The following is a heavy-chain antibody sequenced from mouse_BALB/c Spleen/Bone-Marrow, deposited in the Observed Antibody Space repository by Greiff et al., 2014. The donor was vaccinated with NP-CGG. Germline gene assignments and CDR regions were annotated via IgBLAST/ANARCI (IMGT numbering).Heavy chain of an antibody. CDR2: INPSTGYT. CDR3: VCGNYYLAY. J-gene: IGHJ3*01. Sequence: QVQLQQPGAELAKPGASVKMSCKASGYTFTRYWMHWVKQRPGQGLEWIGYINPSTGYTEYNQKFKDKATLTADKSSSTAYMRLSSLTSEDSAVYYCVCGNYYLAYWGQGTLVTVSA. CDR1: GYTFTRYW. D-gene: IGHD2-1*01. V-gene: IGHV1-7*01.